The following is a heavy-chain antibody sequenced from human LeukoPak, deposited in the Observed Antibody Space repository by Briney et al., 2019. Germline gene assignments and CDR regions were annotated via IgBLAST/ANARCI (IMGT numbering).Heavy chain of an antibody. D-gene: IGHD3-10*01. Sequence: GGSLRLSCAASGFTFSSYEMNWVRQAPGKGLEWVSYISSSGSTIYYADSVKGRFTISRDNAKNSLYLQMNSLRAEDTAVYYCAKSRDHYYYYYYMDVWGKGTTVTVSS. CDR2: ISSSGSTI. CDR1: GFTFSSYE. J-gene: IGHJ6*03. CDR3: AKSRDHYYYYYYMDV. V-gene: IGHV3-48*03.